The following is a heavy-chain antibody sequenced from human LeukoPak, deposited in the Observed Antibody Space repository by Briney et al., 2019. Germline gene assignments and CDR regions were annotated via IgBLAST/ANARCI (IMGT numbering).Heavy chain of an antibody. CDR1: GFTFSSYS. CDR3: ARDVLAATGPF. CDR2: ISERSSNI. D-gene: IGHD6-13*01. Sequence: GGSLRLSCAASGFTFSSYSMNWVRQAPGKGLEWVSFISERSSNIYYADSVKGRFTISGDNPKNSVYLQMNSLRAEDTAVYYCARDVLAATGPFWGQGTLVTVSS. V-gene: IGHV3-48*01. J-gene: IGHJ4*02.